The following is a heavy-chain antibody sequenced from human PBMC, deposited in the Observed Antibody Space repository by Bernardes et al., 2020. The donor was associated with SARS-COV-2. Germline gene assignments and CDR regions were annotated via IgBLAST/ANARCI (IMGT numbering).Heavy chain of an antibody. J-gene: IGHJ3*02. V-gene: IGHV4-39*01. CDR3: ARGGDPASRGRVPDTRGVVGPYDAFDI. Sequence: SETLSLTRTVSGDSVRRSGYYWGWIRQPPGKGLEWIGTIFYSGSTYYNPSLKSRVTISADTSKNQFSLKLSSVTAADTAVYYCARGGDPASRGRVPDTRGVVGPYDAFDIWGQGTMVTVSS. CDR2: IFYSGST. CDR1: GDSVRRSGYY. D-gene: IGHD3-22*01.